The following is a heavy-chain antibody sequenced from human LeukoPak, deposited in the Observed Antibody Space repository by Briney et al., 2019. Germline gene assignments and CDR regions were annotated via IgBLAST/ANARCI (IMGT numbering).Heavy chain of an antibody. Sequence: SETLSLTCAVSGASVSSSGYYWSWIRQPPGKGLEWIAYIYYTGITNYNPSLKSRVTISLGTSNSQFSLKLSSVTAADTAVYYCARRIESLYYFDYWGQGTLVTVSS. J-gene: IGHJ4*02. D-gene: IGHD2-8*01. CDR1: GASVSSSGYY. V-gene: IGHV4-61*08. CDR3: ARRIESLYYFDY. CDR2: IYYTGIT.